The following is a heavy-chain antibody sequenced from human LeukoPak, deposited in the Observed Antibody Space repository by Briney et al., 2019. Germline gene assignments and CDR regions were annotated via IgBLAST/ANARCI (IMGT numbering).Heavy chain of an antibody. D-gene: IGHD3-10*01. V-gene: IGHV4-59*08. CDR3: ARQSLGPSRSGTSNIWFDP. J-gene: IGHJ5*02. CDR1: GDSISSYY. Sequence: SETLSLTCTVSGDSISSYYWSWVRQPPGKGLEWIEFIYYSGNTNYNPSLKSRVTISVDTPKNQFSLKLTSVTAADTAVYYCARQSLGPSRSGTSNIWFDPWGQGTLVTVSS. CDR2: IYYSGNT.